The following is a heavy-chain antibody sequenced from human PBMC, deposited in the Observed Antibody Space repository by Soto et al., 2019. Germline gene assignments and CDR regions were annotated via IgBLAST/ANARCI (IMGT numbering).Heavy chain of an antibody. CDR3: ARGHYFGSGSTD. CDR1: GDSISGGGFS. D-gene: IGHD3-10*01. J-gene: IGHJ4*01. CDR2: IYPSGTS. Sequence: QLQLQESGSGLVKPSQTLSLTCAVSGDSISGGGFSWNWIRQPPGKGLEWIGYIYPSGTSYYNPSLNSRVTISVDKSQNQFSLRLSSMTAADTAVYYCARGHYFGSGSTDWGHGTLVTVSS. V-gene: IGHV4-30-2*01.